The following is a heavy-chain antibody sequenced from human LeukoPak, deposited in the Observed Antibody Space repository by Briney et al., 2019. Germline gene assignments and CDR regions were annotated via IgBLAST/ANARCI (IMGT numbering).Heavy chain of an antibody. CDR1: GYTFTGYY. D-gene: IGHD3-22*01. V-gene: IGHV1-2*06. CDR3: AREGYDSSGDIHFDY. CDR2: INPNSGGT. Sequence: ASVKVSCKASGYTFTGYYMHWVRQAPGQGLEWMGRINPNSGGTNYAQKFQGRVTMTRDTSTSTVYMELSSLRSEDTAVYYCAREGYDSSGDIHFDYWGQGTLVTVSS. J-gene: IGHJ4*02.